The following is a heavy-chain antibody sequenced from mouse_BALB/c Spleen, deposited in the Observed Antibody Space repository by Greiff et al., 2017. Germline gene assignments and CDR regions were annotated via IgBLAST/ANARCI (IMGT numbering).Heavy chain of an antibody. CDR2: IHYSGST. CDR1: GYSITSGYS. Sequence: EVKLEESGPDLVKPSQSLSLTCTVTGYSITSGYSWHWIRQFPGNKLEWMGYIHYSGSTNYNPSLKSRISITRDTSKNQFFLQLNSVTTEDTATYDCARSLYYDYDGDWFAYWGQGTLVTVSA. D-gene: IGHD2-4*01. J-gene: IGHJ3*01. CDR3: ARSLYYDYDGDWFAY. V-gene: IGHV3-1*02.